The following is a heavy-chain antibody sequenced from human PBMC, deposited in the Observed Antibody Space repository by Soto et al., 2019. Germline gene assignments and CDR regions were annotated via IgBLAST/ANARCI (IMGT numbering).Heavy chain of an antibody. D-gene: IGHD3-9*01. J-gene: IGHJ4*02. CDR3: ARHSPVYYDILTGYYRRRGYYFDY. CDR1: GGSFSGYY. V-gene: IGHV4-34*01. CDR2: INHSGST. Sequence: SETLSLTCAVYGGSFSGYYWSWIRQPPGKGLEWIGEINHSGSTNYNPSLKSRVTISVDTSKNQFSLKLSSVTAADTAVYYCARHSPVYYDILTGYYRRRGYYFDYWGQGTLVTVSS.